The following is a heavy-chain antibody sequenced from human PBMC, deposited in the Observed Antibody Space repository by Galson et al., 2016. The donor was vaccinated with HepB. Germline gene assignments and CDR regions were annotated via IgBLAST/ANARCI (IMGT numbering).Heavy chain of an antibody. V-gene: IGHV3-33*01. Sequence: SLRLSCAVSGFTFSNYGMHWVRQAPGKGLEWVAVIWYDENNKNYADSVKGRFTISRDISKNTLYLQMNSLRVEDTAVYYCARGDLPRYFDLWGRGTLVTVSS. CDR3: ARGDLPRYFDL. CDR2: IWYDENNK. D-gene: IGHD3-3*01. J-gene: IGHJ2*01. CDR1: GFTFSNYG.